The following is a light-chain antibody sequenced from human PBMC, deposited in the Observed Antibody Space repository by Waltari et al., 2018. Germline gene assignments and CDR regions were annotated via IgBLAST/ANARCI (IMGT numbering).Light chain of an antibody. CDR3: QQYNAWPRT. Sequence: EIVMTQSQATMSLSPGDRATLSCRASQYVSSNLAWYQQKPGQAPRLLIYGASTRATGIPGRFSGSGSGTECTLSISGLQSEDFALYYCQQYNAWPRTFGQGTKVEIK. CDR2: GAS. V-gene: IGKV3-15*01. J-gene: IGKJ1*01. CDR1: QYVSSN.